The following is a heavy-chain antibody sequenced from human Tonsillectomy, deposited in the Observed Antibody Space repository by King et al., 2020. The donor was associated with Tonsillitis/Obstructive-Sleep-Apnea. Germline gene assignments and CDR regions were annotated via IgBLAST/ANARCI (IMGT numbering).Heavy chain of an antibody. J-gene: IGHJ5*02. Sequence: ITLKESGPTLVQPTQTLTLTCTFSGFSLTTGGVCVGWIRQTPGRALQWLALIYFVDDKQYSHSLKNRLTITKYTSKNQVVLTLANVDPVDTATYYCAHRQGFCTGGNCPRWFDPWGQGTLVTVSS. CDR3: AHRQGFCTGGNCPRWFDP. V-gene: IGHV2-5*02. D-gene: IGHD2-8*02. CDR2: IYFVDDK. CDR1: GFSLTTGGVC.